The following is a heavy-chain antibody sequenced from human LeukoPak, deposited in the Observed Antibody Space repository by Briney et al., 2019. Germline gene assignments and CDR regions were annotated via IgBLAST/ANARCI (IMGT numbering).Heavy chain of an antibody. CDR3: AKGCGGDYDCFQH. J-gene: IGHJ1*01. Sequence: GRSLRLSCAASGFTFDDYAMHWVRQAPGKGLEWVSGISWNSGSIGYADSVKGRFTISRDNAKNSLYLQMNSLGAEDTALYYCAKGCGGDYDCFQHWGQGTLVTVSS. V-gene: IGHV3-9*01. CDR2: ISWNSGSI. D-gene: IGHD2-21*02. CDR1: GFTFDDYA.